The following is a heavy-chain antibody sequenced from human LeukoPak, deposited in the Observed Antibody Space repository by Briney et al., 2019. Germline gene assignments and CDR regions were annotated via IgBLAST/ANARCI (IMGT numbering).Heavy chain of an antibody. J-gene: IGHJ6*04. CDR2: IYHSGST. D-gene: IGHD2-2*01. CDR1: GGSISSSNW. V-gene: IGHV4-4*02. CDR3: ARRYCSSTSCFDNGMDV. Sequence: PSGTLSLTCAVSGGSISSSNWWSWVRPPPGKGLEWIGEIYHSGSTNYNPSLKSRVTISVDKSKNQFSLKLSSVTAADTAVYYCARRYCSSTSCFDNGMDVWGKGTTVTVSS.